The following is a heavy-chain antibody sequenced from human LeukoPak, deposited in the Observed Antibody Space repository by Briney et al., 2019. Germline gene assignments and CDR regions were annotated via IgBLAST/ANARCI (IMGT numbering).Heavy chain of an antibody. CDR1: GFTFSTYG. V-gene: IGHV3-30*03. CDR2: ISYNGGVR. J-gene: IGHJ4*02. CDR3: LTEDTPTVFDY. D-gene: IGHD5-18*01. Sequence: GGSLRLSCAASGFTFSTYGLHWVRQAPGKGLEWVALISYNGGVRYYADSVKGRFTISRVNSKNTVYLQMNSLRTEDTAVYYCLTEDTPTVFDYWGQGTLVTVSS.